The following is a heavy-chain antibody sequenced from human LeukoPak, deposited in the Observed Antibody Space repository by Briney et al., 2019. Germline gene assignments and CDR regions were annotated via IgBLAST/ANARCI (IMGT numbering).Heavy chain of an antibody. CDR1: GGSISSYY. CDR3: ASETGYSGSYHAFDY. CDR2: IYYSGST. Sequence: PSETLSLTCTVSGGSISSYYWSWIRQPPGKGLEWIGYIYYSGSTNYNPSLKSRVTISVDTSKNQFSLKLSSVTAADTAVYYCASETGYSGSYHAFDYWGQGTLVTVSS. D-gene: IGHD1-26*01. J-gene: IGHJ4*02. V-gene: IGHV4-59*08.